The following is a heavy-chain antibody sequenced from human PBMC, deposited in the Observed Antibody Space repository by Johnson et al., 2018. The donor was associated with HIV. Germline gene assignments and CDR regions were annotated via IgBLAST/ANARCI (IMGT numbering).Heavy chain of an antibody. J-gene: IGHJ3*02. CDR2: ISYDGSNK. CDR3: ASPGTVVTGLAFDI. V-gene: IGHV3-30*03. D-gene: IGHD4-23*01. CDR1: GFNFNTYS. Sequence: QVQLVESGGGVVQPGGSLRLSCAASGFNFNTYSMHWVRQAPGKGLEWVAVISYDGSNKYYADSVKGRFTISRDNSKNTLYLQMNSLRAEDTAVYYCASPGTVVTGLAFDIWGQGTMVTVSS.